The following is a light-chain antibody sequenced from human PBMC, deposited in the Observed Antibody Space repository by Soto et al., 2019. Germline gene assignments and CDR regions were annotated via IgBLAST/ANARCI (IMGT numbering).Light chain of an antibody. CDR2: STD. J-gene: IGLJ2*01. Sequence: QSVLTQPPSASGTPGQRVTICCSGTTSNIGTNYVYWYQQLPGMAPKLVMYSTDRRPSGVPGRFSGSKSGTSAFLAITGLRSEDEANYYCSAWDDSLSGPVFGGGTKLTVL. CDR3: SAWDDSLSGPV. V-gene: IGLV1-47*02. CDR1: TSNIGTNY.